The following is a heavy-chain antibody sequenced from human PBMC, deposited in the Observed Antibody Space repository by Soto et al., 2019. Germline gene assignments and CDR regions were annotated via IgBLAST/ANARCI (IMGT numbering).Heavy chain of an antibody. CDR3: ARDSGEGRSCNYYCYYGMDV. Sequence: ASVKVSFKASVYTLTSYVISWVRQALGQGLEGMGWISAYNGNTNYAQKRQGRVTMTTDTSTSTAYMELRSLRSDDTAVYYCARDSGEGRSCNYYCYYGMDVWSQGTTVTVSS. J-gene: IGHJ6*02. CDR1: VYTLTSYV. D-gene: IGHD2-8*02. CDR2: ISAYNGNT. V-gene: IGHV1-18*01.